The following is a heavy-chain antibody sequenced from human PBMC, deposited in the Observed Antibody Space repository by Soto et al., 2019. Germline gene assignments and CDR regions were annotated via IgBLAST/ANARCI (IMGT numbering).Heavy chain of an antibody. J-gene: IGHJ4*02. CDR2: TNSDGTDS. CDR1: GFDFEDYA. Sequence: LRLSCAAAGFDFEDYAMHWVRQVPGKGLEWVSLTNSDGTDSYYVDSVKGRFTISRDNAKRTLYLQMDRLRPEDTALYFCAKSLYYYDSSPLDHWGQGTLVTVSS. D-gene: IGHD3-22*01. CDR3: AKSLYYYDSSPLDH. V-gene: IGHV3-43D*04.